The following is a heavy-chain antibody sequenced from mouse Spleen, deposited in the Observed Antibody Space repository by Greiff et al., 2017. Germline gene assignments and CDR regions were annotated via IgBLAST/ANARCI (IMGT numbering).Heavy chain of an antibody. CDR3: AREEGRGFAY. V-gene: IGHV3-1*01. CDR2: ISYSGST. Sequence: EVQGVESGPGMVKPSQSLSLTCTVPGYSITSGYDWHWIRHFPGNKLEWMGYISYSGSTNYNPSLKSRISITHDTSKNHFFLKLNSVTTEDTATYYCAREEGRGFAYWGQGTLVTVSA. D-gene: IGHD3-3*01. CDR1: GYSITSGYD. J-gene: IGHJ3*01.